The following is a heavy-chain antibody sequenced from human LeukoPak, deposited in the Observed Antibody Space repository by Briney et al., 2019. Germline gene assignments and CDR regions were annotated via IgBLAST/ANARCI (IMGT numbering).Heavy chain of an antibody. V-gene: IGHV4-59*12. CDR3: ARGSRYSRH. CDR2: IYYSGST. J-gene: IGHJ4*02. D-gene: IGHD6-13*01. CDR1: GGSISSYY. Sequence: SETLSLTCTVSGGSISSYYWSWIRQPPGKGLEWIGYIYYSGSTNYNPSLKSRVTISVDTSKNQFSLKLSSVTAADTAVYYCARGSRYSRHWGQGTLVTVSS.